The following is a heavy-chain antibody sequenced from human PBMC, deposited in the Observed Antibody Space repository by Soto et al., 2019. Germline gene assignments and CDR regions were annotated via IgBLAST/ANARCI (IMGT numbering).Heavy chain of an antibody. V-gene: IGHV1-18*01. CDR3: ARGGNIVLVPAAGHYFHYYGMDV. CDR2: ISAFNGNT. J-gene: IGHJ6*02. D-gene: IGHD2-2*01. Sequence: ASVKVCCKASGYTFSSFDISWVRQAPGQGLEWMGWISAFNGNTKYAQKLQGRVTMTTDTSTSTAYMELGSLRSDDTAVYYCARGGNIVLVPAAGHYFHYYGMDVWGQGTTVTVSS. CDR1: GYTFSSFD.